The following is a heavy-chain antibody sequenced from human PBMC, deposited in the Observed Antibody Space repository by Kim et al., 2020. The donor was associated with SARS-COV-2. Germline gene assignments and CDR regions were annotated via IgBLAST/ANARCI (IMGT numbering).Heavy chain of an antibody. CDR2: IDPSDSYT. Sequence: GESLKISCKGSGYSFTSYWISWVRQMPGKGLEWMGRIDPSDSYTNYSPSFQGHVTISADKSISTAYLQWSSLKASDTAMYYCARHSVSIVVVVAADNWFDTWGQGTLVTVSS. V-gene: IGHV5-10-1*01. CDR1: GYSFTSYW. J-gene: IGHJ5*02. CDR3: ARHSVSIVVVVAADNWFDT. D-gene: IGHD2-15*01.